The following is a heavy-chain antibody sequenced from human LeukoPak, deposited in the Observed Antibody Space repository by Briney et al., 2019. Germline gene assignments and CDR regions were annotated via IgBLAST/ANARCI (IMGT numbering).Heavy chain of an antibody. J-gene: IGHJ4*02. Sequence: SETLSLTCTVSGGSITTYYWGWIRQPPGKGLEWIGSIYYSGSTYYNPSLKSRVTISVDTSKNQFSLKLSSVTAADTAVYYCASLSTVTTNEFDYWGQGTLVTVSS. CDR1: GGSITTYY. CDR2: IYYSGST. V-gene: IGHV4-39*07. D-gene: IGHD4-17*01. CDR3: ASLSTVTTNEFDY.